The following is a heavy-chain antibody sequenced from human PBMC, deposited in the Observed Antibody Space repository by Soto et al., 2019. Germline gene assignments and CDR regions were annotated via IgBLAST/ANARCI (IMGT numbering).Heavy chain of an antibody. CDR1: GYTFTRYG. J-gene: IGHJ4*02. CDR3: ARRGVLPDY. V-gene: IGHV1-18*01. Sequence: QVQLVQSGAEVKKPGASVKVSCKASGYTFTRYGITWVRQAPGQGLEWMGWISADNGNTNYAHKLQGRGTMTTDTSTSTTYMELRSLTSDDTAVYYWARRGVLPDYWGQGTLVTVSS. CDR2: ISADNGNT. D-gene: IGHD3-10*01.